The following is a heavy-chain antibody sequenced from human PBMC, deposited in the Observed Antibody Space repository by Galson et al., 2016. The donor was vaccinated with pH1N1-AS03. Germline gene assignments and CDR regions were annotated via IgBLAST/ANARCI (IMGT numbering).Heavy chain of an antibody. CDR3: ARHPVPELLWSGFPTNWFDP. Sequence: SETLSLTCTVSGDSISNNDFYWAWIRQLPGKGLEWIGTIYNSGNTYYNPSLKSRVTISVDTSKDQFSLRLTSVTAADTAVYYCARHPVPELLWSGFPTNWFDPWGQGIRVTVSS. D-gene: IGHD3-3*01. J-gene: IGHJ5*02. CDR2: IYNSGNT. CDR1: GDSISNNDFY. V-gene: IGHV4-39*01.